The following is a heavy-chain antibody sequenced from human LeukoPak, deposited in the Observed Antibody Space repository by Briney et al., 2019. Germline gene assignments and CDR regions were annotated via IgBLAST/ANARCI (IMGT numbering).Heavy chain of an antibody. V-gene: IGHV3-13*01. D-gene: IGHD5-18*01. CDR1: GFTLGRHD. CDR3: VREARGYHYTYFDY. J-gene: IGHJ4*02. Sequence: GGSLRLSCTASGFTLGRHDMHWVRQTTGEGLEWVAALASGSQTFYAGSVKGRLTVSREDAKNSLYLQMNSLRAGDTAVYYCVREARGYHYTYFDYWGQGTLVTVSS. CDR2: LASGSQT.